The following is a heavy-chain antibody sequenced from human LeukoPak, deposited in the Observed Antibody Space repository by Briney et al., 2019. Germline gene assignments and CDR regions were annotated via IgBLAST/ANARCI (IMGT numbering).Heavy chain of an antibody. CDR2: INAGNGNT. D-gene: IGHD5-18*01. Sequence: GASVKVSCKASGYTLTSYAMHWVRQAPGQRLEWMGWINAGNGNTKYSQKFQGRVTITRDTSASTAYMELSSLRSEDTAVYYCARGLTAMVYIIDYWGQGTLVTVSS. J-gene: IGHJ4*02. CDR3: ARGLTAMVYIIDY. V-gene: IGHV1-3*01. CDR1: GYTLTSYA.